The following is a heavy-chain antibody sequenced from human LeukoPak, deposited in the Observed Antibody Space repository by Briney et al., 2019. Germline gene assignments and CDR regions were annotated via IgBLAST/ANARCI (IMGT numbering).Heavy chain of an antibody. CDR1: GYSFTSYW. CDR3: ARGTDFDWYLGIAAAGYWFDP. V-gene: IGHV5-10-1*01. J-gene: IGHJ5*02. Sequence: GESLRISCKGSGYSFTSYWISWVRQMPGKGLEWMGRIDPSDSYTNYSPSFQGHVTISADKSISTAYLQWSSLKASDTAMYYCARGTDFDWYLGIAAAGYWFDPWGQGTLVTVSS. CDR2: IDPSDSYT. D-gene: IGHD6-13*01.